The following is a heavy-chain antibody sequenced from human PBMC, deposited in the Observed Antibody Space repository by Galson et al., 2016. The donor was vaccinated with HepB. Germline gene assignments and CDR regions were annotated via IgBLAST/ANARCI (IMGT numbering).Heavy chain of an antibody. CDR1: GGTFSSYA. D-gene: IGHD3-16*01. V-gene: IGHV1-69*13. CDR2: IIPMFGTA. J-gene: IGHJ3*02. Sequence: SVKVSCKASGGTFSSYAINWVRQAPGQGLEWMGGIIPMFGTANYAQKFQGRVTIIADESTRTAYMELSSLRSEDTAVYYCARDLGWEGWFGAFDIWGQGTMVTASS. CDR3: ARDLGWEGWFGAFDI.